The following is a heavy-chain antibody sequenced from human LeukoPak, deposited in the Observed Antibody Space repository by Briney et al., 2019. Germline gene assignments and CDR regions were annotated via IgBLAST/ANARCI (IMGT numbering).Heavy chain of an antibody. D-gene: IGHD2-2*01. J-gene: IGHJ4*02. V-gene: IGHV4-59*01. CDR1: GGSINSYY. Sequence: SETLSLTCTVSGGSINSYYWSWFRQPPGKGLECIGYIYYSGSTNYNPSLKSRVTISVDTSKNQFSLRLRSVTAADTAVYYCAKAPLVASSLRNERYFDYWGQGTLVTVSS. CDR2: IYYSGST. CDR3: AKAPLVASSLRNERYFDY.